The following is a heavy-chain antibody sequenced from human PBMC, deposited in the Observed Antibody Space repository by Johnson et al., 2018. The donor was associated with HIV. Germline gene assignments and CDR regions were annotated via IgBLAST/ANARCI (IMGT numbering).Heavy chain of an antibody. Sequence: VQLVESGGGLVQPGGSLRLSCAASGFTVSSNYMSWVRQAPGKGLEWVSGINWNGGSTGYADSVKGRFTISRDNSKNTLYLQMNSLRAEDTAVYYCASTMVREPTYIWGQGTMVTVSS. CDR3: ASTMVREPTYI. V-gene: IGHV3-53*04. J-gene: IGHJ3*02. D-gene: IGHD3-10*01. CDR2: INWNGGST. CDR1: GFTVSSNY.